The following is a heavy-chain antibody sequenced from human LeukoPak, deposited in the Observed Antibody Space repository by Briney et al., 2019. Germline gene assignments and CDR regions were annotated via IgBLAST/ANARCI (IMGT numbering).Heavy chain of an antibody. CDR3: ARGGHQYSYDRGAHYY. V-gene: IGHV4-31*11. Sequence: PSETLSLTCGVSGDSMDSGSYYWTWIRQHPGKGLEWIGYIYYSGSTYYNPSLKSRVTISVDTSKNQFSLKLSSVTAADTAVYYCARGGHQYSYDRGAHYYWGQGTLVTVSS. CDR1: GDSMDSGSYY. J-gene: IGHJ4*02. D-gene: IGHD5-18*01. CDR2: IYYSGST.